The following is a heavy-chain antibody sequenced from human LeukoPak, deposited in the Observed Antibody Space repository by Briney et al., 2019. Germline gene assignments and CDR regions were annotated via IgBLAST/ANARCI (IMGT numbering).Heavy chain of an antibody. Sequence: GGSLRLSCAASGFTFRGYEMIWVRQAPGKGLEWISYISGSGSTIKYVDSVKGRFTISRDNAKNSLYLQMNSLRAEDTAVYYCARSTVTNYFDSWGQGTLVTVSS. V-gene: IGHV3-48*03. CDR3: ARSTVTNYFDS. J-gene: IGHJ4*02. CDR1: GFTFRGYE. D-gene: IGHD4-17*01. CDR2: ISGSGSTI.